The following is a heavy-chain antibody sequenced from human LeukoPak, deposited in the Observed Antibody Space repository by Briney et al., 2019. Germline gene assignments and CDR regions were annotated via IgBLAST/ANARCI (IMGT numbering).Heavy chain of an antibody. J-gene: IGHJ6*03. CDR3: ARENDGSGSWTRTYYYYYYMDV. CDR2: NDNSGST. CDR1: GYSLSSGHY. D-gene: IGHD3-10*01. V-gene: IGHV4-38-2*02. Sequence: SETLSLTCSVSGYSLSSGHYWGWIPPPPGKGLEWIGSNDNSGSTYYNPSLKSRVTISVDTSKNTFSMRLSSVTAADTAVYYCARENDGSGSWTRTYYYYYYMDVWGKGTTVTVSS.